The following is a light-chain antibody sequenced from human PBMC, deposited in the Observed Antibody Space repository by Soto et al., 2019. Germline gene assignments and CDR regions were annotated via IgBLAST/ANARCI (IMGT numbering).Light chain of an antibody. Sequence: DIQMTQSPSSLSASVGYRVTITCRASQAISNYVAWYQQKPGQVPRLLIYAASTLQSGVPSRFSGSGSGTDFILTISSLQPEDVATYYCQKYNDDSRTFGQGTKVDIK. J-gene: IGKJ1*01. CDR1: QAISNY. CDR3: QKYNDDSRT. CDR2: AAS. V-gene: IGKV1-27*01.